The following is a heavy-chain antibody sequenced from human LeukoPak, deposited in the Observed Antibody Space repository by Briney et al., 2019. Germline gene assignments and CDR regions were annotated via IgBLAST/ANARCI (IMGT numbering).Heavy chain of an antibody. V-gene: IGHV3-23*01. D-gene: IGHD1-1*01. CDR1: GFTFSKFA. J-gene: IGHJ6*03. CDR2: INDRGTGT. Sequence: RPGGSLRLSCAASGFTFSKFALSWVRQAPGKGLEWVSTINDRGTGTYYADSVKGRFTISRDNSKNPLSLQMNSLRAEDTAVYYCAKGLKTTVGPYMGYHYYMDVWGKGTTVTVSS. CDR3: AKGLKTTVGPYMGYHYYMDV.